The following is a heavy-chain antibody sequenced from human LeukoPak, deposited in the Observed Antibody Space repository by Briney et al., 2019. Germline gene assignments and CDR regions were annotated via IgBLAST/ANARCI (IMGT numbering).Heavy chain of an antibody. CDR1: GYTFTSYD. Sequence: ASVKVSCKASGYTFTSYDINWVRQATGQGLEWMGWMNPNSGNTGYAQKFQGRVTMTRNTSISTAYMELSSLRSEDTAVYYCARGTITYYYGSRMGYFDYWGQGTLVTVSS. CDR3: ARGTITYYYGSRMGYFDY. V-gene: IGHV1-8*01. J-gene: IGHJ4*02. CDR2: MNPNSGNT. D-gene: IGHD3-10*01.